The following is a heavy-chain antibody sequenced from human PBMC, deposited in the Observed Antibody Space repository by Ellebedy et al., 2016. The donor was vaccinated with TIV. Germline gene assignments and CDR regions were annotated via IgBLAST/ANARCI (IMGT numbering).Heavy chain of an antibody. CDR1: GGSISNYY. V-gene: IGHV4-59*01. CDR3: ARRGQMEILRHAFEI. J-gene: IGHJ3*02. D-gene: IGHD5-24*01. Sequence: SETLSLTXTVSGGSISNYYWTWIRQPPGKGLEWSGYIYSSGSTNYNTSLKSRVTISVDTSKNQFSLNLNSVTAADTAVYYCARRGQMEILRHAFEIWGQGTMVIVS. CDR2: IYSSGST.